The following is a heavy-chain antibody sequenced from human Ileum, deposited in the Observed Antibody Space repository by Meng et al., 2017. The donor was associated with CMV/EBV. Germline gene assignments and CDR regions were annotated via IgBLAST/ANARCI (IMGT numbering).Heavy chain of an antibody. CDR2: IKQDGSKK. Sequence: GASLKSSCAASGSIFSSYWMSWVRQAPRKGLERGANIKQDGSKKYYVDSVKGRFTSSRDNSKNSLYLQMNNLRAENTAVYYCARDLIRAARLDYYGRDVWGQGTTVTVSS. J-gene: IGHJ6*02. V-gene: IGHV3-7*01. D-gene: IGHD6-6*01. CDR3: ARDLIRAARLDYYGRDV. CDR1: GSIFSSYW.